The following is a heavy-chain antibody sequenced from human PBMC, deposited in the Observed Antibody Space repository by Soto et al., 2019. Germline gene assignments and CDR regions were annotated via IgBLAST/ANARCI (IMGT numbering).Heavy chain of an antibody. D-gene: IGHD3-9*01. Sequence: GGSLRLSCAASGFTVSSNYMSWVRQAPGKGLEWVSVIYSGGSTYYADSVKGRFTISRDNSKNTLYLQMNSLRAEDTAVYYCLITGLRYFDFDYYYYYYMDVWGKGTTVTVSS. CDR1: GFTVSSNY. CDR3: LITGLRYFDFDYYYYYYMDV. J-gene: IGHJ6*03. CDR2: IYSGGST. V-gene: IGHV3-66*01.